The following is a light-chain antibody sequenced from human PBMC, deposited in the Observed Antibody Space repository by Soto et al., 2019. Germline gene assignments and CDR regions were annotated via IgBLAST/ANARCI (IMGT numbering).Light chain of an antibody. CDR3: QQYNDHQWT. Sequence: DIQMTQSPSTLSASVGDRVTITCRPSQSVSTWLAWYQQKPGEAPNLLIYGASRLQSGVPSRFSGRASGRELTLTITNLQPDDVATYYCQQYNDHQWTFGQGTKV. CDR1: QSVSTW. V-gene: IGKV1-5*01. J-gene: IGKJ1*01. CDR2: GAS.